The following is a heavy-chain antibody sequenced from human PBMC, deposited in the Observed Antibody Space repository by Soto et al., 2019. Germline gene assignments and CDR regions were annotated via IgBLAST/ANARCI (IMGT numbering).Heavy chain of an antibody. D-gene: IGHD3-16*01. Sequence: EASVKVSCKASGYIFVNYGIAWVRQAPGQGLEWMGWISPYTGNTHSATKVQGRLTMTTDTSTSTAYMDLGSLTSDDTAVYYCVMVDNYVTPTPQDVWGQGTTDTVSS. CDR3: VMVDNYVTPTPQDV. CDR1: GYIFVNYG. J-gene: IGHJ6*02. CDR2: ISPYTGNT. V-gene: IGHV1-18*01.